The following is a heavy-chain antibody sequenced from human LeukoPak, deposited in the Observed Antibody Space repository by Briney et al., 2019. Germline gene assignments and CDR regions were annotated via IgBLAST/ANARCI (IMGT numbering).Heavy chain of an antibody. Sequence: ASVKVSCKASGGTFSSYAISWVRQAPGQGLEWMGGIIPIFGTANYAQKFQGRVTITADESTSTAYMELSSLRSEDTAVYHCARELATQESGYYDEGFDYWGQGTLVTVSS. V-gene: IGHV1-69*13. CDR1: GGTFSSYA. CDR2: IIPIFGTA. CDR3: ARELATQESGYYDEGFDY. J-gene: IGHJ4*02. D-gene: IGHD3-22*01.